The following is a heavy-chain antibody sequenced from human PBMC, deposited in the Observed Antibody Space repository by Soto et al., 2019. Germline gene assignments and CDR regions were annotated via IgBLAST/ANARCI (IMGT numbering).Heavy chain of an antibody. CDR2: ISSSSSTI. CDR1: GFTFSSNS. V-gene: IGHV3-48*02. Sequence: EVQVVESGGGLVQPGGSLRLSCAASGFTFSSNSMNWVRQAPGKGLEWISYISSSSSTIYADSVKGRFTISRDNGKNSLYLQMNSLRDEVTALYYCARVIWSGHLTSDLWGQGTLVTVSS. J-gene: IGHJ5*02. CDR3: ARVIWSGHLTSDL. D-gene: IGHD3-3*01.